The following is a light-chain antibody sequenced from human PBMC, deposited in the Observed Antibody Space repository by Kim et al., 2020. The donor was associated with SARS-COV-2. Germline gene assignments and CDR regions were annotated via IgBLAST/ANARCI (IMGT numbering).Light chain of an antibody. CDR2: GKN. V-gene: IGLV3-19*01. CDR3: NSRDSSGNHLVV. CDR1: SLRSYY. Sequence: SSELTQDPAVSVALGQTVRITCQGDSLRSYYASWYQQKPGQAPVLVIYGKNNRPSGIPDRFSGSSSGNTASLTITGAQAEDEADYYCNSRDSSGNHLVVFGGGPKVTVL. J-gene: IGLJ2*01.